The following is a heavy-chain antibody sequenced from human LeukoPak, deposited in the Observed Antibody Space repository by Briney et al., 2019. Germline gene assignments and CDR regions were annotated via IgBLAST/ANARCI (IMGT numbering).Heavy chain of an antibody. Sequence: GASVKVSCKASGYTFTSYDINWVRQATGQGLEWMGWMNPNSGNTGYAQKFQGRVTMTRNTSISTAYMELSSLRSEDTAVYYCARDLYSSSWSRNEYFQHWGQGTLVTVSS. D-gene: IGHD6-13*01. CDR3: ARDLYSSSWSRNEYFQH. J-gene: IGHJ1*01. V-gene: IGHV1-8*01. CDR1: GYTFTSYD. CDR2: MNPNSGNT.